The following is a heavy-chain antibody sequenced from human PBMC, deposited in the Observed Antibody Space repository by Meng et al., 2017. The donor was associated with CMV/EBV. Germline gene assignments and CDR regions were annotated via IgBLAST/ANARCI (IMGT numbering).Heavy chain of an antibody. Sequence: SETLSLTCTVSGGSVSSGSYYWSWIRQPPGKGLEWIGYIYYSGSTNYNPSLKSRVTISVDTSKNQFSLKLSSVTAADTAVYYCARGRLTGTTLYYGMDVWGQGTTVTVSS. J-gene: IGHJ6*02. CDR2: IYYSGST. CDR1: GGSVSSGSYY. V-gene: IGHV4-61*01. D-gene: IGHD1/OR15-1a*01. CDR3: ARGRLTGTTLYYGMDV.